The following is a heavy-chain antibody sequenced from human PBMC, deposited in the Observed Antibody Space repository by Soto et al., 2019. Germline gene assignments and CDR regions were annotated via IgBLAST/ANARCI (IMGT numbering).Heavy chain of an antibody. CDR2: IYSGGST. V-gene: IGHV3-53*04. J-gene: IGHJ6*03. CDR3: ARAPMGTTYYYYMDV. D-gene: IGHD4-17*01. Sequence: EVQLVESGGGLVQPGGSLRLSCAASGFTVSSNYMSWVRQAPGKGLEWVSVIYSGGSTYYADSVKGRFTISRHNSKNTLHLQMNSLRAEDTAVYYCARAPMGTTYYYYMDVWGKGTTVTVSS. CDR1: GFTVSSNY.